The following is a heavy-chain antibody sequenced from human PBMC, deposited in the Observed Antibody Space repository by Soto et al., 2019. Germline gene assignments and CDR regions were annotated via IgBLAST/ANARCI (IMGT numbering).Heavy chain of an antibody. D-gene: IGHD6-13*01. V-gene: IGHV1-2*04. J-gene: IGHJ5*02. CDR2: INPNSGGT. CDR1: GYTFTCYY. Sequence: ASVKVSCKASGYTFTCYYMHWVRQAPGQGLEWMGWINPNSGGTNYAQKFQGWVTMTRDTSISTAYMELSRLRSDDTAVYYCARKQLDDNWFDPWGQGTLVTVSS. CDR3: ARKQLDDNWFDP.